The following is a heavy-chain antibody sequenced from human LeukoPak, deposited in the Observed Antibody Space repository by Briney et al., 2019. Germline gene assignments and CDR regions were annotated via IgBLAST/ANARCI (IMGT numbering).Heavy chain of an antibody. V-gene: IGHV1-2*02. CDR3: ARSLEMATVARQEYYFDY. J-gene: IGHJ4*02. D-gene: IGHD5-24*01. CDR2: INPNSGGT. CDR1: GYTFTRYY. Sequence: ASVKVSCKASGYTFTRYYMHWVRQAPGQGLEWMGWINPNSGGTNYAQKFQGRVTMTRDTSICTAYMELSRLRSDDTAVYYCARSLEMATVARQEYYFDYWGQGTLVTVSS.